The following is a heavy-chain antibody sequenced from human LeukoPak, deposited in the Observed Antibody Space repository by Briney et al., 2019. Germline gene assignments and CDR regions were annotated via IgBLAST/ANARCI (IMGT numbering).Heavy chain of an antibody. J-gene: IGHJ4*02. Sequence: ASVKVSCKASGFTFTRSAVQWVRQAPGQGLEWMGWINPNSGGTNYAQKFQGRVTMTRDTSISTAYMELSRLRSDDTAVYYCARERTNWGSSHIGYWGQGTLVTVSS. CDR1: GFTFTRSA. D-gene: IGHD7-27*01. V-gene: IGHV1-2*02. CDR3: ARERTNWGSSHIGY. CDR2: INPNSGGT.